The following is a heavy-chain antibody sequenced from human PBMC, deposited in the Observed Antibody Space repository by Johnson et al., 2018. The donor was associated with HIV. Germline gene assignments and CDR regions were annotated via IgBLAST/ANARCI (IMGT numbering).Heavy chain of an antibody. CDR2: ISSSTNTI. D-gene: IGHD1-26*01. J-gene: IGHJ3*02. Sequence: QVQLVESGGGLVKPGGSLRLSCAASGFTFSDYYMSWIRQAPGKGLEWVSYISSSTNTIYYADSVKGRFTISRDNSKSTLYLQMNSLRPEDTAVYYCAKERRAPRAFDIWGQGTMLTVSS. V-gene: IGHV3-11*04. CDR3: AKERRAPRAFDI. CDR1: GFTFSDYY.